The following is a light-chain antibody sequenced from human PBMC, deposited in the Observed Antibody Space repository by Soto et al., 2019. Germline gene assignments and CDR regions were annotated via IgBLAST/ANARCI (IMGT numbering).Light chain of an antibody. V-gene: IGLV1-51*02. Sequence: QSVLPQPPSVSAAPGQKVTISCSGSSSNIGNNYLSWYQQLPGTAPKLLIYENNKRPSGIPDRCSGSKSGTSATLGITGLQTGDEADYYCGTWDSSLSAVFGGGTKLTVL. CDR3: GTWDSSLSAV. CDR1: SSNIGNNY. CDR2: ENN. J-gene: IGLJ2*01.